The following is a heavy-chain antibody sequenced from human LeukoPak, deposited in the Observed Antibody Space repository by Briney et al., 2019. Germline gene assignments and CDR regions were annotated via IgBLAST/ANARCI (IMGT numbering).Heavy chain of an antibody. CDR1: GFTFRSYS. V-gene: IGHV3-21*01. D-gene: IGHD3-22*01. CDR2: ISSSSSYI. Sequence: GGSLRLSCAASGFTFRSYSMNWVRQAPGKGLEWVSSISSSSSYIYYADSVKGRFTISRDNAKNSLYLQMNSLRAEDTAVYCCARDGHYYDSSGYSVYWGQGTLVTLSS. J-gene: IGHJ4*02. CDR3: ARDGHYYDSSGYSVY.